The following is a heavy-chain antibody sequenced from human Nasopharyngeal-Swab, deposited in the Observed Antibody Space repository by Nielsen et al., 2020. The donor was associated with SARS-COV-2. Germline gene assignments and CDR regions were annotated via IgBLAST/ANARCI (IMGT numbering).Heavy chain of an antibody. Sequence: GESLKISCAASGFTFSDYYMSWSRQAPGKGLEYISYISGSGGTIYYGDSMKCRFTISRDNAKNSLYLQMNSLRAEDTAVYYCARDRANWDFDYWGQGTLVTVSS. J-gene: IGHJ4*02. D-gene: IGHD7-27*01. V-gene: IGHV3-11*04. CDR3: ARDRANWDFDY. CDR2: ISGSGGTI. CDR1: GFTFSDYY.